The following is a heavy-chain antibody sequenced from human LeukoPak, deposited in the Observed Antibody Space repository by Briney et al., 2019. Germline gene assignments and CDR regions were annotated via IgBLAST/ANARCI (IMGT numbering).Heavy chain of an antibody. CDR1: GGSISSYY. CDR2: IYYSGST. Sequence: SETLSLTCTVSGGSISSYYWSWIRQPPGKGLEWIGYIYYSGSTNYNPSLKSRVTISVDTSKNQFSLKLSSVTAADTAVYYCARHFYDSSGYGAFDIWGQGTMVTISS. CDR3: ARHFYDSSGYGAFDI. V-gene: IGHV4-59*08. J-gene: IGHJ3*02. D-gene: IGHD3-22*01.